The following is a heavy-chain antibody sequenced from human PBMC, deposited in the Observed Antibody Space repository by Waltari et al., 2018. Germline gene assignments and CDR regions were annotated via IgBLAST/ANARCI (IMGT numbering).Heavy chain of an antibody. J-gene: IGHJ6*02. V-gene: IGHV5-51*01. D-gene: IGHD3-10*01. CDR3: ARRMVRGDAIMFYYATDV. CDR2: TQPDDPDT. Sequence: PGKGLAWVGITQPDDPDTRYSPSFQGQVNISVDKSINTAHLQWNSLKSSDTATYYCARRMVRGDAIMFYYATDVWGQGTTVTVSS.